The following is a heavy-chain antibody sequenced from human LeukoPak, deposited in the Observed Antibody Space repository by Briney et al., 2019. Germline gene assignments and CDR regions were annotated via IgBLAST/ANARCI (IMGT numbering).Heavy chain of an antibody. V-gene: IGHV1-46*01. D-gene: IGHD5-24*01. J-gene: IGHJ4*02. CDR1: GYTFTSCY. CDR2: INPSGGST. Sequence: GASVKVSCKASGYTFTSCYMHWVRQAPGQGLEWMGIINPSGGSTSYAQKFQGRVTMTRDTSTSTVYMELSSLRSEDTAVYYCARARRDGRVDDWGQGTLVTVSS. CDR3: ARARRDGRVDD.